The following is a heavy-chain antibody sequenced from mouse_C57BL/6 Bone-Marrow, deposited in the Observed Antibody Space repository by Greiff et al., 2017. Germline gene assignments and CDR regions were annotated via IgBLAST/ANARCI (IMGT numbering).Heavy chain of an antibody. J-gene: IGHJ1*03. CDR3: ARSGYFDV. CDR2: ISSGGSTI. V-gene: IGHV5-17*01. CDR1: GFTFSDYG. Sequence: EVKVVESGGGLVKPGGSLKLSCAASGFTFSDYGMHWVRQAPEQGLEWVAYISSGGSTIYYAETVKGRFTIARDNAKNTLFLQMSSLSSEDTAMYYGARSGYFDVWGTGTTVTVSS.